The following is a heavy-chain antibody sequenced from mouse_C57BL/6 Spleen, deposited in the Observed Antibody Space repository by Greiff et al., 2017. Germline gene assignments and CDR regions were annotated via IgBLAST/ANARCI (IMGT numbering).Heavy chain of an antibody. Sequence: EVKVVESGEGLVKPGGSLKLSCAASGFTFSSYAMSWVRQTPEKRLEWVAYISSGGDYIYYADTVKGRFTISRDNARNTLYLQMSSLKSEDTAMYYCTRDTGSNYVDAMDYWGQGTSVTVSS. CDR1: GFTFSSYA. CDR2: ISSGGDYI. CDR3: TRDTGSNYVDAMDY. V-gene: IGHV5-9-1*02. D-gene: IGHD2-5*01. J-gene: IGHJ4*01.